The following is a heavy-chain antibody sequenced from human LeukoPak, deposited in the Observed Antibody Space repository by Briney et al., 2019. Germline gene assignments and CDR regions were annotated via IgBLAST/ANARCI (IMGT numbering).Heavy chain of an antibody. CDR2: VSGSGSLK. CDR1: ALTFTTHA. Sequence: PGGSLRLSCAVSALTFTTHALSWVRQAPGKGLEWVSTVSGSGSLKFYADSVKGRFTISRDNSENTLYLQMNGLRTEYTALYYCAKDRSTGFYYFDSWGQGTLVTVSS. CDR3: AKDRSTGFYYFDS. J-gene: IGHJ4*02. D-gene: IGHD6-19*01. V-gene: IGHV3-23*01.